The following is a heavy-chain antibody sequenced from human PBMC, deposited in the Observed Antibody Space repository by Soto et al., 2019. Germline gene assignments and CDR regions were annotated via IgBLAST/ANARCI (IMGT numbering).Heavy chain of an antibody. Sequence: QITLKESGPTLVKPTQTLTLTCTFSGFSLSTTGVGVGWVRQPPGKALEWLAVIYWDDDKLYSPSLQSRLTITKDTSKNQVVLTLTNMDPVDTATYYCAHRRAILGLGYGMDVWGQGTTVTVSS. CDR1: GFSLSTTGVG. V-gene: IGHV2-5*02. CDR3: AHRRAILGLGYGMDV. J-gene: IGHJ6*02. D-gene: IGHD3-3*01. CDR2: IYWDDDK.